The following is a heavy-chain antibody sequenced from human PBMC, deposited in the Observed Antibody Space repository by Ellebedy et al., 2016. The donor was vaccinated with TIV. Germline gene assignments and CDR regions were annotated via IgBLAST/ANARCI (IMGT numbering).Heavy chain of an antibody. J-gene: IGHJ4*02. CDR3: ASHKLDTAMGGYFDY. CDR2: IYYSGST. V-gene: IGHV4-59*01. Sequence: SETLSLXXTVSGGAISSYYWSWIRQHPGKGLEWIGYIYYSGSTNYNPSLKSRVTISVDTSKNQFSLKLSSVTAADTAVYYWASHKLDTAMGGYFDYWGQGTLVTVAS. CDR1: GGAISSYY. D-gene: IGHD5-18*01.